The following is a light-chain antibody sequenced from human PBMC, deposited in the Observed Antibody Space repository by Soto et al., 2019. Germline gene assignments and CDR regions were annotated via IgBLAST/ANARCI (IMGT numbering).Light chain of an antibody. CDR3: TSWPTSTTMI. CDR1: RSDIGAYNF. V-gene: IGLV2-14*01. CDR2: DVN. J-gene: IGLJ2*01. Sequence: QSVLTQPASVSGSPGQSITISCTGTRSDIGAYNFVSWYQQHPGEVPKLILYDVNVRPSGVSNRFSGSKSGNTASLTISGLQAEDEADYYCTSWPTSTTMIFGGGT.